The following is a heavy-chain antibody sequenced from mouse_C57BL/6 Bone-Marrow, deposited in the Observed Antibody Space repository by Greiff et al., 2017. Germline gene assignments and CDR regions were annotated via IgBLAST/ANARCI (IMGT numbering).Heavy chain of an antibody. V-gene: IGHV1-81*01. CDR3: ARELAWFAY. CDR2: IYPRSGNT. J-gene: IGHJ3*01. CDR1: GYTFTSYG. Sequence: VQRVESGAELARPGASVKLSCKASGYTFTSYGISWVKQRTGQGLEWIGEIYPRSGNTYYNEKFKGKATLTADKSSSTAYMELRSLTSEDSAVYFCARELAWFAYWGQGTLVTVSA. D-gene: IGHD4-1*01.